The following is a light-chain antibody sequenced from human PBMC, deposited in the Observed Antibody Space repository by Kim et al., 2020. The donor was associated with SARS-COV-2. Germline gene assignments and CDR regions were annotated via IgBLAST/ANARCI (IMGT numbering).Light chain of an antibody. CDR1: QSVSSY. Sequence: EIVLTQSPAPLSLSPGERATLSCSASQSVSSYLAWYQQKPGQAPRLLIYDASNRATGIPARFSGSGSGTDFTLTISSLEPEDFAVYYCQQRTTFGQGTKLEIK. CDR2: DAS. CDR3: QQRTT. V-gene: IGKV3-11*01. J-gene: IGKJ2*01.